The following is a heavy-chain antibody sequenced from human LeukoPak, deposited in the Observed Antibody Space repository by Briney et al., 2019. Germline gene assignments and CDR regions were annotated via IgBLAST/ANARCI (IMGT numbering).Heavy chain of an antibody. V-gene: IGHV1-46*01. D-gene: IGHD6-13*01. CDR2: INPSGGST. J-gene: IGHJ4*02. CDR1: GYTFTSYY. Sequence: ASVKVSCKASGYTFTSYYMHWVRQAPGQGLEWMGIINPSGGSTSYAQKFQGRVTMTRDTSTSTVYMELSSLRSEDTAVYYCARVAAAGTLYRKDFDYWGQGTLVTVSS. CDR3: ARVAAAGTLYRKDFDY.